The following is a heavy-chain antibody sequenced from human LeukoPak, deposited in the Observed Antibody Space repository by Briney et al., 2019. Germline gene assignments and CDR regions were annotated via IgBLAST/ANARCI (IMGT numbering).Heavy chain of an antibody. CDR1: GVSISSGGYY. CDR2: IYYSGST. D-gene: IGHD5-12*01. J-gene: IGHJ6*02. Sequence: SQTLSLTCTVSGVSISSGGYYWSWIRQHPGKGLEWIGYIYYSGSTYYNPSLKSRVTISVDTSKNQFSLKLSSVTAADTAVYYCARDRELMVATGNYYYYGMDVWGQGTTVTVSS. CDR3: ARDRELMVATGNYYYYGMDV. V-gene: IGHV4-31*03.